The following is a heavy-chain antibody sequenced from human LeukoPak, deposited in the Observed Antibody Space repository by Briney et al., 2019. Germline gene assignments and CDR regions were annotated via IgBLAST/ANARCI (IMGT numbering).Heavy chain of an antibody. CDR1: GYTFTGYY. CDR3: ARAYKKIHQRLSPIAFDI. Sequence: ASVKVSCKASGYTFTGYYMHWVRQAPGQGLEWMGWINPNSGGTNYAQKFQGRVTMTRDTSISTAYMELSRLRSDDTAVYYCARAYKKIHQRLSPIAFDIWGQGTMVTVSS. V-gene: IGHV1-2*02. D-gene: IGHD1-1*01. J-gene: IGHJ3*02. CDR2: INPNSGGT.